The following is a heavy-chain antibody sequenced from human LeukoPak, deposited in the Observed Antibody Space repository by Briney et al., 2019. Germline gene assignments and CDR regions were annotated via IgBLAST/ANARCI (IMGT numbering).Heavy chain of an antibody. V-gene: IGHV1-2*02. CDR2: INPNSGGT. CDR3: ARTYYYDSSGYAGNAFDI. J-gene: IGHJ3*02. Sequence: ASVKVSCKASGYTFTGYYMHWVRQAPGQGLEWMGWINPNSGGTNYAQKFQGRVTMTRDTSISTAYMELSRLRSDDTAVYYCARTYYYDSSGYAGNAFDIWGQGTMVTVSS. D-gene: IGHD3-22*01. CDR1: GYTFTGYY.